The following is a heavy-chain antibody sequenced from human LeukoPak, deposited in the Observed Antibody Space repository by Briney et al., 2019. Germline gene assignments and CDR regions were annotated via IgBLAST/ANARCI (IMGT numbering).Heavy chain of an antibody. CDR2: INPSGGST. J-gene: IGHJ4*02. Sequence: ASVKVSCKASGYTFTSYYMHWVRQAPGQGLEWMGIINPSGGSTSYAQKFQGRVTMTRDTSTSTVYMELSSLRSEDTAVYYCARDLVGYRHDILTGSPHYWGQGTLVTVS. CDR3: ARDLVGYRHDILTGSPHY. D-gene: IGHD3-9*01. V-gene: IGHV1-46*01. CDR1: GYTFTSYY.